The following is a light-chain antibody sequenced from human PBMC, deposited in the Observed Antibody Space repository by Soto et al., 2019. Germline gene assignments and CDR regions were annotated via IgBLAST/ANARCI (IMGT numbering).Light chain of an antibody. CDR2: GAS. V-gene: IGKV3-15*01. J-gene: IGKJ5*01. CDR1: QSVSRN. Sequence: DILMTQCPATLSGSPGERATVSCGAIQSVSRNLAWYQQKPGQAPRLLIYGASTRATDVPASFSGSGSGTEFTLTISSLKPEDFAAYYCQQYNSWPSITFGHGTRLEIK. CDR3: QQYNSWPSIT.